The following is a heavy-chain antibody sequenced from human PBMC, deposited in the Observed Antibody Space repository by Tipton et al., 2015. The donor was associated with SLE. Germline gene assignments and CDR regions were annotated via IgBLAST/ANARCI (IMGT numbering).Heavy chain of an antibody. D-gene: IGHD3-22*01. J-gene: IGHJ4*02. V-gene: IGHV3-74*01. CDR2: IDSDGSST. CDR3: ARVPTYYYDSSGLYYFDY. CDR1: GFTFSNYW. Sequence: SLRLSCAASGFTFSNYWMHWVRQAPGKGLVWVSRIDSDGSSTTYADSVKGRFTISRDNAKNTLYLQMNSLRAEDAAVYYCARVPTYYYDSSGLYYFDYWGQGTLVTVSS.